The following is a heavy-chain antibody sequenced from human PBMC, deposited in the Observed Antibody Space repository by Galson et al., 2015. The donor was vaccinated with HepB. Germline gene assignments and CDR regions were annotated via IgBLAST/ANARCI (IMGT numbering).Heavy chain of an antibody. CDR2: IDPSDSYT. J-gene: IGHJ3*02. D-gene: IGHD2-15*01. V-gene: IGHV5-10-1*01. CDR1: GYSFTSYW. CDR3: ARSPNRYCSGGSCYPGDDAFDI. Sequence: QSGAEVKKPGESLRISCKGSGYSFTSYWISWVRQMPGKGLEWMGRIDPSDSYTNYSPSFQGHVTISADKSISTAYLQWSSLKASDTAMYYCARSPNRYCSGGSCYPGDDAFDIWGQGTMVTVSS.